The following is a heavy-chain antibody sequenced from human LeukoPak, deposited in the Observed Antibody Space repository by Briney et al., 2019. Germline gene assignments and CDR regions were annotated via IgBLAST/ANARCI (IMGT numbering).Heavy chain of an antibody. CDR3: ARGERWLQLVDY. CDR1: GYTFTSYD. CDR2: VNPNSGNT. Sequence: GASVKVSCKASGYTFTSYDINWVRQATGQGLEWMGWVNPNSGNTGYAQKFQGRVTMTRNTSISTAYMELSSLRSEDTAVYYCARGERWLQLVDYWGQGTLVTVSS. D-gene: IGHD5-24*01. J-gene: IGHJ4*02. V-gene: IGHV1-8*01.